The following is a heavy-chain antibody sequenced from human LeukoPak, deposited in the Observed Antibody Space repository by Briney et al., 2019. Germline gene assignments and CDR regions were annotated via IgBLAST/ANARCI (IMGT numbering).Heavy chain of an antibody. D-gene: IGHD3/OR15-3a*01. V-gene: IGHV4-34*01. J-gene: IGHJ4*02. CDR3: ARSHSVWTSFDY. CDR2: INHSGST. CDR1: GGSFSGYY. Sequence: SETLSLTCAVYGGSFSGYYWSCIRQPPGKGLEWIGEINHSGSTNYNPSLKSRVTISVDTSKNQFSLKLSSVTAADTAVYYCARSHSVWTSFDYWGQGTLVTVSS.